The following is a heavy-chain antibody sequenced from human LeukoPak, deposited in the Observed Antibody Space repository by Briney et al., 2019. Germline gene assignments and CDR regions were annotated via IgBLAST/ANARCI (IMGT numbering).Heavy chain of an antibody. V-gene: IGHV3-30-3*01. CDR2: ISYDGSNK. CDR1: GFTFRSYA. J-gene: IGHJ4*02. Sequence: GGSLRLSCAASGFTFRSYAMHWVRQAPGKGLEWAAVISYDGSNKYYADSVKGRFTISRDNSKNTLYLQMNSLRAEDTAVYYCARDRGWFGELLLFDYWGQGTLVTVSS. CDR3: ARDRGWFGELLLFDY. D-gene: IGHD3-10*01.